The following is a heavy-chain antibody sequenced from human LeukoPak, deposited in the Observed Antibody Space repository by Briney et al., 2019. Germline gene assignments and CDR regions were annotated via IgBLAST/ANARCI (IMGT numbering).Heavy chain of an antibody. CDR1: GFTFSSYG. Sequence: GGSLRLSCAASGFTFSSYGMHWVRQAPGKGLEWVTFIRFDGSNKFYADSVKGRFTISRDNSKNTLFLQMNSLRTEDTAVYYCAKSCDNLAAYSLNYYYSIDVWGKGTTVTISS. V-gene: IGHV3-30*02. J-gene: IGHJ6*03. CDR3: AKSCDNLAAYSLNYYYSIDV. CDR2: IRFDGSNK. D-gene: IGHD3-9*01.